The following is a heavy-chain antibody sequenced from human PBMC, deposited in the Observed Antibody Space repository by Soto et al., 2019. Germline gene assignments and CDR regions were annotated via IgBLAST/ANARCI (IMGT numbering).Heavy chain of an antibody. J-gene: IGHJ4*02. D-gene: IGHD2-15*01. CDR2: TNRRGNG. CDR3: GRAPRPGSQIVVTAATSDDFDH. CDR1: GRSFSGYS. V-gene: IGHV4-34*01. Sequence: PSETLTLTCAVYGRSFSGYSWTWIRQAPGKGRESIADTNRRGNGHHTPSLRSRVTIARDASKNHFSLKLRSVTAADAPIYFCGRAPRPGSQIVVTAATSDDFDHWGLGTLVT.